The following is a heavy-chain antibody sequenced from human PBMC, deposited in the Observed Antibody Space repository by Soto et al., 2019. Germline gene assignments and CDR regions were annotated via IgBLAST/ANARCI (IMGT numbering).Heavy chain of an antibody. CDR3: AAVGGNWNYVDH. CDR2: IYYTGST. V-gene: IGHV4-31*03. D-gene: IGHD1-20*01. CDR1: GGSISSGGYY. J-gene: IGHJ4*02. Sequence: TLSLTCTVSGGSISSGGYYWSWIRQHPEKGLEWIAYIYYTGSTYYNPSLKSRVTMSVDTSKNQFSLRLSSVTAADTAVYYCAAVGGNWNYVDHWGQGTQVTVSS.